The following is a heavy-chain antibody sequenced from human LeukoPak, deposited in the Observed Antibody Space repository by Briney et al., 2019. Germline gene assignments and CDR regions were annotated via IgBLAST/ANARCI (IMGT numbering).Heavy chain of an antibody. CDR2: ISARGTLT. CDR3: ARVSWFPGTSYYYMDV. CDR1: GFSFSSYE. D-gene: IGHD1-1*01. J-gene: IGHJ6*03. V-gene: IGHV3-48*03. Sequence: GGSLRLACAAAGFSFSSYEMRWVRQAPGKWVEWISYISARGTLTHYADSVEGRFTISRDTAKNSLYLQMNSLRGEDTAVYYCARVSWFPGTSYYYMDVWGKGTTVTVSS.